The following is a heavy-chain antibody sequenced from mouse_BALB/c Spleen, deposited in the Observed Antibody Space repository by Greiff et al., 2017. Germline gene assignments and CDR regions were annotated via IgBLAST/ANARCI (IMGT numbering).Heavy chain of an antibody. J-gene: IGHJ2*01. CDR1: GYSITSDYA. CDR3: ARRYGSSPFDY. D-gene: IGHD1-1*01. V-gene: IGHV3-2*02. Sequence: EVQLQESGPGLVKPSQSLSLTCTVTGYSITSDYAWNWIRQFPGNKLEWMGYISYSGSTSYNPSLKSRISITRDTSKNQFFLQLNSVTTEDTATYYCARRYGSSPFDYLGQGTTLTVSS. CDR2: ISYSGST.